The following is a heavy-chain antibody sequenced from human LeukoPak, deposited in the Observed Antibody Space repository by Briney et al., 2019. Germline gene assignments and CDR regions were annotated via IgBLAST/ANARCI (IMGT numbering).Heavy chain of an antibody. V-gene: IGHV3-53*01. CDR2: IYSDNT. CDR1: GFTVSSNS. CDR3: ARDNYYYYMDV. Sequence: GGSLRLSCTVSGFTVSSNSMSWVRQAPGKGLEWVSFIYSDNTHYSDTVKGRFTISRDNSKNTLYLQMNSLRAEDTAVYYCARDNYYYYMDVWGKGTTVTISS. J-gene: IGHJ6*03.